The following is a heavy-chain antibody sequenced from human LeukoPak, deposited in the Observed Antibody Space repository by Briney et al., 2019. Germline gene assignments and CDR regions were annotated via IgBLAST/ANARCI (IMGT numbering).Heavy chain of an antibody. CDR3: AGSSGPPFDY. Sequence: SQTLSLTCTVSGGSISSGGYYWSWIRQHPGKGLEWIGYIYYSGSTYYSPSLKSRVTISVDTSKNQFSLKLSSVTAADTAVYYCAGSSGPPFDYWGQGTLVTVSS. CDR2: IYYSGST. V-gene: IGHV4-31*03. D-gene: IGHD3-22*01. J-gene: IGHJ4*02. CDR1: GGSISSGGYY.